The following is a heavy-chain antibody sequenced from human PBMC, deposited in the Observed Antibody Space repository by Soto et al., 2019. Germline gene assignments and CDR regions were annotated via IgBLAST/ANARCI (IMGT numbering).Heavy chain of an antibody. J-gene: IGHJ4*02. CDR2: ISGSGGST. Sequence: GGSLRLSCAASGITFSSYAMSWVRQAPGKGLEWVSAISGSGGSTYYADSVKGRFTISRDNSKNTLYLQMNSLRAEDTAVYYCAKDLYSYGYGYYFDYWGQGTLVTVSS. CDR1: GITFSSYA. V-gene: IGHV3-23*01. CDR3: AKDLYSYGYGYYFDY. D-gene: IGHD5-18*01.